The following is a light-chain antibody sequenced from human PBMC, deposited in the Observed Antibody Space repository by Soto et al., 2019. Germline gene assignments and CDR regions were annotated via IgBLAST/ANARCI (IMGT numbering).Light chain of an antibody. CDR3: SSYTISSTVV. CDR2: DVS. Sequence: QSALTQPASVSGSPGQSITISCTGTSSDVGAYNYVSWYQQHPGKTPKLIISDVSNRPSGVSNRFSGSKSGNTASLTISGLQAEDGADYYCSSYTISSTVVFGGGTKVTVL. J-gene: IGLJ2*01. CDR1: SSDVGAYNY. V-gene: IGLV2-14*03.